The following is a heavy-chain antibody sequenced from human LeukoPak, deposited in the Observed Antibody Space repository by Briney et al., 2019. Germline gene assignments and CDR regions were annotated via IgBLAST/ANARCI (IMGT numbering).Heavy chain of an antibody. Sequence: GGSLRLSCAASGFTFDDYGMSWVRQAPGKGLEWVSVINWNGGSTGYADSVKGRFTTSRDNAKNSLYLQMNSLRAEDTAVYYCARVDSYYMDVWGKGTTVTVSS. D-gene: IGHD3/OR15-3a*01. CDR1: GFTFDDYG. J-gene: IGHJ6*03. V-gene: IGHV3-20*04. CDR2: INWNGGST. CDR3: ARVDSYYMDV.